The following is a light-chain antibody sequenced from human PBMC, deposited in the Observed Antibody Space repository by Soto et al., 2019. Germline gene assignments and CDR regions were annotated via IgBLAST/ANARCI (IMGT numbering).Light chain of an antibody. J-gene: IGKJ1*01. V-gene: IGKV3-20*01. CDR1: QSVSSSY. Sequence: EIVLTQSPGTLSLSPGERVTLSCRASQSVSSSYLAWYQQRPGQAPRLLIYDASNRATGIPDRFSGSGSGTDFTLTISRLEAEDLAVYCCQQYGNSPRTCGQGTKVEIK. CDR2: DAS. CDR3: QQYGNSPRT.